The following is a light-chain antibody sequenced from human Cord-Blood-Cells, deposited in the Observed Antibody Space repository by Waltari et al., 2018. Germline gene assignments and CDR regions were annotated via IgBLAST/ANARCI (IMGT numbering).Light chain of an antibody. V-gene: IGLV2-14*03. Sequence: QSALTQPASVSGSPGQSLTISCPGTSRDVGGYNYVSRYQQHPGKAPKLMIYDVSNRPSGVSNRFSGSKSGNTASLTISGLQAEDEADYYCSSYTSSSTLYVFGTGTKVTVL. J-gene: IGLJ1*01. CDR2: DVS. CDR3: SSYTSSSTLYV. CDR1: SRDVGGYNY.